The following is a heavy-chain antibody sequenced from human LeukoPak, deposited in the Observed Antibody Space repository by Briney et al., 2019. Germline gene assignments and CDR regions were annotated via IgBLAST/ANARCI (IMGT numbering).Heavy chain of an antibody. CDR3: ARDAIEELGSLDY. Sequence: GASVKVSCKASGYTFTGYYMHWVRQAPGQGLEWMGWINPNSGGTNYAQKFQGRVTMTRDTSISTAYMELSRLRSDDTAVYYCARDAIEELGSLDYWGQGTLVTVSS. CDR1: GYTFTGYY. V-gene: IGHV1-2*02. D-gene: IGHD7-27*01. CDR2: INPNSGGT. J-gene: IGHJ4*02.